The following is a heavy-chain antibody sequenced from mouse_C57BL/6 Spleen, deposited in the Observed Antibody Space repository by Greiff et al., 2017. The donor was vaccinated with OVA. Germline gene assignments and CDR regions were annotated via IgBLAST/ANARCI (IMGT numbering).Heavy chain of an antibody. J-gene: IGHJ2*01. V-gene: IGHV1-80*01. D-gene: IGHD1-1*01. CDR1: GYAFSSYW. CDR2: IYPGDGDT. Sequence: QVQLQQSGAELVKPGASVKISCKASGYAFSSYWMNWVKQRPGKGLEWIGQIYPGDGDTNYNEKFKGKATLTADKSSSTAYMQLSSLTSEDSAVYFCARDGSSQYYFDYWDQGTTLTVSS. CDR3: ARDGSSQYYFDY.